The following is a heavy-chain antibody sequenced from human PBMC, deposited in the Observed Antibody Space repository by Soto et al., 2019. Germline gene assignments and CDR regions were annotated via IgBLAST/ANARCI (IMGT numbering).Heavy chain of an antibody. V-gene: IGHV4-39*01. Sequence: PSETLSLTCSVSGGSISSSSYYWGWIRHPPGKGLQWIGTIYYSGSTYYNPSLKSRVTISVDTSKNQFSLKLSSVTAADTAVYYCASSDGGATIDYWGQGALVTVSS. D-gene: IGHD3-10*01. CDR2: IYYSGST. J-gene: IGHJ4*02. CDR1: GGSISSSSYY. CDR3: ASSDGGATIDY.